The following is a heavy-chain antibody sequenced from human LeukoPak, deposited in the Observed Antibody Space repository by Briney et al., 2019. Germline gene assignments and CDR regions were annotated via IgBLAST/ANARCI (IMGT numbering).Heavy chain of an antibody. V-gene: IGHV3-23*01. D-gene: IGHD3-22*01. J-gene: IGHJ4*02. CDR1: GFTFSSYA. Sequence: PGGALRLSCAASGFTFSSYAMSWVRQAPGKGLEWVSAISGSGCSTYYADSVKGRFTISRDNSKNTLYLQMNSLRAEDTAVYYCAKGDSMIVEVDFDYWGQGTLVTVPS. CDR2: ISGSGCST. CDR3: AKGDSMIVEVDFDY.